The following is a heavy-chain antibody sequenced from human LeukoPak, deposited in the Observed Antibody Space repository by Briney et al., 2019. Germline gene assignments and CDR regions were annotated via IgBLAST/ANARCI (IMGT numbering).Heavy chain of an antibody. D-gene: IGHD3-3*01. CDR1: GFTFSSYA. Sequence: GGSLRLSCAASGFTFSSYAMSWVRQAPGKGLEWVSAISGSGGSTYYADSVKGRFTISRDNSKNTLYLQMNSLRAEDTAVYYCAKDRKLRFLVWRRVCYFDYWGQGTLVTVSS. CDR2: ISGSGGST. CDR3: AKDRKLRFLVWRRVCYFDY. J-gene: IGHJ4*02. V-gene: IGHV3-23*01.